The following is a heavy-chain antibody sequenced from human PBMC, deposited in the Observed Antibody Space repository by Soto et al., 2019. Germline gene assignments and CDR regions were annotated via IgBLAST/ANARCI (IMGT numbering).Heavy chain of an antibody. V-gene: IGHV3-53*01. CDR3: ARAYGGNPALFDP. CDR1: GFTVSRDY. D-gene: IGHD4-17*01. CDR2: IYTGGST. J-gene: IGHJ5*02. Sequence: EVQLVESGGGLIQPGGSLRLSCAASGFTVSRDYMSWVRQAPGKGLEWVSVIYTGGSTYYADSVKGRFTFSRDNSKNTLYLQMNSLRAEDPAVYYCARAYGGNPALFDPWGQGTLVTVSS.